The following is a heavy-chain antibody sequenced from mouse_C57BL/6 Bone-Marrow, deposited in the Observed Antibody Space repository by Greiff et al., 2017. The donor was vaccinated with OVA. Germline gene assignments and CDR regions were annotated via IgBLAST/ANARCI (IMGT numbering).Heavy chain of an antibody. V-gene: IGHV1-69*01. J-gene: IGHJ2*01. CDR3: ARGLYYGYDYFDY. CDR1: GYTFTSYW. D-gene: IGHD2-2*01. CDR2: IDPSDSYT. Sequence: VQLQQPGAELVMPGASVKLSCKASGYTFTSYWMHWVKQRPGQGLEWIGEIDPSDSYTNYNQKFKGKSTLTVDKSSSTAYMQLRSLTSEDSAVYYCARGLYYGYDYFDYWGQGTTRTVSS.